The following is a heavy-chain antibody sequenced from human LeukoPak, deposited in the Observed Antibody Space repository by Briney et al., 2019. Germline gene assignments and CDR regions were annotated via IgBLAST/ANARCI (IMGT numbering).Heavy chain of an antibody. CDR2: IYYSGST. V-gene: IGHV4-59*01. D-gene: IGHD5-12*01. Sequence: SSETLSLTCTVSGGSISSYYWSWIRQPPGKGLEWIGYIYYSGSTNYNPSLKSRVTISVDTSKNQFSLKLSSVTAADTAVYYCARIDGYDTYYYGMDVWGQGTTVTVSS. CDR1: GGSISSYY. J-gene: IGHJ6*02. CDR3: ARIDGYDTYYYGMDV.